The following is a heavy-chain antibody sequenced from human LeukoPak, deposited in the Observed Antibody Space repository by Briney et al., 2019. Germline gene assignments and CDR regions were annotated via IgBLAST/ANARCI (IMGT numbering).Heavy chain of an antibody. D-gene: IGHD2-21*01. CDR1: GGSFSGYY. Sequence: SETLSLTCAVYGGSFSGYYWSWIRQPPGKGLEWIGEINHSGSTSYNPSLKSRVTISVDTSKNQFFLKLSSVTAADTALYYCARRIPLTGYYYYMDVWGKGTTVTVSS. CDR2: INHSGST. V-gene: IGHV4-34*01. J-gene: IGHJ6*03. CDR3: ARRIPLTGYYYYMDV.